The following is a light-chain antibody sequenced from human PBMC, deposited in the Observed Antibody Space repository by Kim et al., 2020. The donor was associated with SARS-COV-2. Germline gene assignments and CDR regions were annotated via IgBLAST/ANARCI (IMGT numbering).Light chain of an antibody. J-gene: IGKJ5*01. CDR1: QSISSY. V-gene: IGKV3-11*01. CDR2: HAS. Sequence: PGDRATLSCRASQSISSYLAWYQQKPGQAPRLLIYHASNRATGIPARFSGSGSGTDFTLTISSLEPEDFAVYYCQQRGNWRITFGQGTRLEI. CDR3: QQRGNWRIT.